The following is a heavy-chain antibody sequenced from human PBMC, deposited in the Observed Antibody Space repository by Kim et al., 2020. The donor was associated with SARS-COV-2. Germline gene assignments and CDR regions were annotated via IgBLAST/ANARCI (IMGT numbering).Heavy chain of an antibody. V-gene: IGHV3-11*04. CDR3: ARGGAPMGRGEQGY. D-gene: IGHD3-10*01. J-gene: IGHJ4*02. Sequence: ADEGKGGFTISRDNAKNSLYVRMTSMKAEDTAVYYCARGGAPMGRGEQGYWGQGTLVTVSS.